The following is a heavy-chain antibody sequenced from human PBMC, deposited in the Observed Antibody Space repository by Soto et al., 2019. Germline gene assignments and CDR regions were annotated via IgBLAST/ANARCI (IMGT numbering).Heavy chain of an antibody. CDR1: GYTFTSYA. CDR2: INAGNGNT. V-gene: IGHV1-3*01. J-gene: IGHJ4*02. Sequence: EKVSCKASGYTFTSYAMHWVRQAPGQRLEWMGWINAGNGNTKYSQKFQGRVTITGDTSASTAYMELSSLRSEDTAVYYCARGLNGYLHYFDYWGQGTLITVS. D-gene: IGHD5-18*01. CDR3: ARGLNGYLHYFDY.